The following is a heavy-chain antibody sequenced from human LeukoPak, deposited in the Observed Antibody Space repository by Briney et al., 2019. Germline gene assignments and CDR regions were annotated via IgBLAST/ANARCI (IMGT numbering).Heavy chain of an antibody. CDR3: ARGPNSNWSGLDF. Sequence: GGSLRLSCAASGFTFSDFWMSWVRQAPGKGLVWVSRISPTGSTTSYADSVKGRFTVSRDNAKNTLYLQVNNLRAEDTAVYYCARGPNSNWSGLDFWGQGTLLAVSS. CDR2: ISPTGSTT. CDR1: GFTFSDFW. J-gene: IGHJ4*02. V-gene: IGHV3-74*01. D-gene: IGHD6-6*01.